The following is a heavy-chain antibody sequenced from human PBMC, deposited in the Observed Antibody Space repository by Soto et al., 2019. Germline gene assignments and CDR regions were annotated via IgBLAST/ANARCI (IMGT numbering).Heavy chain of an antibody. J-gene: IGHJ4*02. Sequence: EVQLVESGGGLVKPGGSLRLSCAASGFTFSSYSMNWVRQAPGKGLEWVSSISSSSYIYYADSVKGRFTISRDNAKNSLYLQMNSLRAEDTAVYYCAREVLGYGGNTFDYWGQGTLVTVSS. CDR3: AREVLGYGGNTFDY. D-gene: IGHD4-17*01. CDR1: GFTFSSYS. V-gene: IGHV3-21*01. CDR2: ISSSSYI.